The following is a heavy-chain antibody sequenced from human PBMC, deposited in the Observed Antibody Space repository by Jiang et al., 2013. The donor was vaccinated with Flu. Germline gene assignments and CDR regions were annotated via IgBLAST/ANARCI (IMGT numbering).Heavy chain of an antibody. J-gene: IGHJ4*02. Sequence: PGLVKPSETLSLTCTVSGGSVSSGSYYWSWIRQPPGKGLEWIGYIYYSGSTNYNPSLKSRVTISVDTSKNQFSLKLSSVTAADTAVYYCARESAGETLSFPDYFDYWGQGTLVTVSS. CDR2: IYYSGST. V-gene: IGHV4-61*01. CDR3: ARESAGETLSFPDYFDY. D-gene: IGHD3-16*01. CDR1: GGSVSSGSYY.